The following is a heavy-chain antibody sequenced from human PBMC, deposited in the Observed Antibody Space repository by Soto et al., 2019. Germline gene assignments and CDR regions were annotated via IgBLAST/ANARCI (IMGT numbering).Heavy chain of an antibody. CDR1: GGSFSGYY. V-gene: IGHV4-34*01. CDR2: INHSGST. J-gene: IGHJ5*02. D-gene: IGHD3-3*01. Sequence: SETLSLTCAVYGGSFSGYYWSWIRQPPGKGLEWIGEINHSGSTNYNPSLKSRVTISVDTSKNQFSLKLSSVTAADTAVYYCASKAIFGVVISTNWFDPWGQGTLVPVSS. CDR3: ASKAIFGVVISTNWFDP.